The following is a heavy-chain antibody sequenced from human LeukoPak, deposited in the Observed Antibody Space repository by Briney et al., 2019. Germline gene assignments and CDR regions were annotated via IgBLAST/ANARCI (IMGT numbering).Heavy chain of an antibody. Sequence: GGSLRLSCAASGFIFNGYAMSWVRQAPGKGLEWVSVISGSGGSTYYAVSVKGRFTISRDNSKNTLYLQMNSLRADDTAVYYCAKALYSSSWYSFDYWGQGTLVTVSS. CDR2: ISGSGGST. CDR1: GFIFNGYA. CDR3: AKALYSSSWYSFDY. D-gene: IGHD6-13*01. V-gene: IGHV3-23*01. J-gene: IGHJ4*02.